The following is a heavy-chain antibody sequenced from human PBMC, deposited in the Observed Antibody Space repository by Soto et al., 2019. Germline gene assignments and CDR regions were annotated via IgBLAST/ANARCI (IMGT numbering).Heavy chain of an antibody. CDR1: GGTFSSYA. CDR3: AMPYYYDSIGPYFDY. Sequence: SVKVSCKASGGTFSSYAISWVRQAPGQGLEWMGGIIPIFGTANYAQKFQGRVTITADESTSTAYMEPSSLRSEDTAVYYCAMPYYYDSIGPYFDYWGQGTLVTVSS. V-gene: IGHV1-69*13. CDR2: IIPIFGTA. D-gene: IGHD3-22*01. J-gene: IGHJ4*02.